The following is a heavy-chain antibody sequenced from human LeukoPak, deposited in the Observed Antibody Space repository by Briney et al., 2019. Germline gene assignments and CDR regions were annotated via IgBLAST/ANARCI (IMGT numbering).Heavy chain of an antibody. Sequence: SETLSLTCTVSGGSISSYYWSWIRQPAGKGLEWIGRSYTSGSTNYNPSLKSRVTMSVDTSKNQFSLKLSSVTAADTAVYYCARAVGSGSFQTYYYYMDVWGKGTTVTISS. J-gene: IGHJ6*03. D-gene: IGHD3-10*01. V-gene: IGHV4-4*07. CDR2: SYTSGST. CDR1: GGSISSYY. CDR3: ARAVGSGSFQTYYYYMDV.